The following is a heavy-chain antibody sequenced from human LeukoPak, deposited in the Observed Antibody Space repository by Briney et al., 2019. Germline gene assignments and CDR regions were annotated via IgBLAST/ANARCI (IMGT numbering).Heavy chain of an antibody. Sequence: SETQSLTCTVSGGSISSYYWSWIRQPPGKGLEWMGYIYYSGSRNYNPSLKSRVTISIETSKNQLSLKLSSVTAADTAIYYCARDHYDFWSGSRYGMDVWGQGTTVTVSS. J-gene: IGHJ6*02. V-gene: IGHV4-59*01. D-gene: IGHD3-3*01. CDR2: IYYSGSR. CDR1: GGSISSYY. CDR3: ARDHYDFWSGSRYGMDV.